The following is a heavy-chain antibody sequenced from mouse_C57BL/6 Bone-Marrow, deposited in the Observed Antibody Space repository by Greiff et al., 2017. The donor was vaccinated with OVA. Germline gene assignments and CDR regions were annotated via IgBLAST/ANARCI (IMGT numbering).Heavy chain of an antibody. CDR3: ARYDGYWYFDV. Sequence: LVESGAELVRPGTSVKMSCKASGYTFTNYWIGWAKQRPGHGLEWIGDIYPGGGYTNYNEKFKGKATLTADKSSRTAYMQFSSLTSEDSAIYYCARYDGYWYFDVWGTGTTVTVSS. J-gene: IGHJ1*03. CDR1: GYTFTNYW. D-gene: IGHD1-1*02. V-gene: IGHV1-63*01. CDR2: IYPGGGYT.